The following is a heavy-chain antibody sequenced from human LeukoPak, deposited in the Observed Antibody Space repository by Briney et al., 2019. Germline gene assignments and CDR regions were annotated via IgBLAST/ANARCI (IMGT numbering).Heavy chain of an antibody. V-gene: IGHV3-11*04. Sequence: GGSLRLSCTASGFTFRDYYVTWIRQAPGKGLEWVSYIRSTGSSTAYADSVKGRFAISRDNAKNSLYLQMNGLRVENTAIYYCARVYHASWSGQPLSQHWLDPWGQGTLVTVSS. CDR2: IRSTGSST. CDR1: GFTFRDYY. CDR3: ARVYHASWSGQPLSQHWLDP. J-gene: IGHJ5*02. D-gene: IGHD3-3*01.